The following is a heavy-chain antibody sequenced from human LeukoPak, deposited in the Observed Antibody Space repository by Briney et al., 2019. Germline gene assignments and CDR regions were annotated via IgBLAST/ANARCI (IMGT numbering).Heavy chain of an antibody. V-gene: IGHV1-69*04. CDR2: IIPILGIA. J-gene: IGHJ4*02. CDR1: GGTFSSYA. CDR3: AREHIEQLVLHPNFDY. D-gene: IGHD6-6*01. Sequence: SVKVSCKASGGTFSSYAISGVRQAPGQGVEWMGSIIPILGIANYAQKFQGRVTITADKSTSTAYMEMSSLRSEDTAVYYCAREHIEQLVLHPNFDYWGQGTLVTVSS.